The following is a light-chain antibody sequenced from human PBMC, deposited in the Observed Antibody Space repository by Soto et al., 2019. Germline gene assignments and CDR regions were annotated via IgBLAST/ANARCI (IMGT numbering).Light chain of an antibody. CDR2: KAS. CDR3: QHYKTYPWT. Sequence: DIQMTQSPSTLSASVGDRVTVTCRASQSISSWLAWYQQKAGKAPKLLIYKASALESGVPSRFSGSGPGTEFTLTISSLEPEDFATYYCQHYKTYPWTFGQGTKVDIK. J-gene: IGKJ1*01. CDR1: QSISSW. V-gene: IGKV1-5*03.